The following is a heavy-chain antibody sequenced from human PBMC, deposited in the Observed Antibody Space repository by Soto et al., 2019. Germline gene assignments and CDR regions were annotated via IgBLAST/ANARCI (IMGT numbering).Heavy chain of an antibody. CDR1: GDSISNSGYY. CDR3: ATSNLLDP. V-gene: IGHV4-39*01. CDR2: IYYSGST. J-gene: IGHJ5*02. Sequence: SETLSLTCSVSGDSISNSGYYWSWVRQHPGKGLEWIGYIYYSGSTYYNPSLKSRVTISVDTSKNQFSLKLSSVTAADTAVYYCATSNLLDPSGQGTLVIVSS.